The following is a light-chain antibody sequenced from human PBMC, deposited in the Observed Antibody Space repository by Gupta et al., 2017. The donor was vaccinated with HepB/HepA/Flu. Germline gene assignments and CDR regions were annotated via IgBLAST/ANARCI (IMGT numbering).Light chain of an antibody. CDR3: QQYYSSLWT. CDR1: QNLLYSSNNKNY. Sequence: DIVMTQSPDSLAVSLGERATIDCKSSQNLLYSSNNKNYLAWYQQKPGQPPRLLIYWASTRESGAPDRFRGSGSGTDFTLTISSLQAEDVAVYYCQQYYSSLWTFGRGTKVEIK. V-gene: IGKV4-1*01. J-gene: IGKJ1*01. CDR2: WAS.